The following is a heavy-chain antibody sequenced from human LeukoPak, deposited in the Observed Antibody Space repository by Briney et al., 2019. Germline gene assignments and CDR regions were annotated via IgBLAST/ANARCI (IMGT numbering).Heavy chain of an antibody. Sequence: SETLSLTCTVSGGSITSGYYWSWIRQPPGKGLEWIGYIYHSGSNYYNPSLRSRVTISIDRSKNQFSLNLSSATAADTAVYYCAESTLFGAAPDYWGQGTLVTVSS. J-gene: IGHJ4*02. CDR1: GGSITSGYY. D-gene: IGHD3-10*01. V-gene: IGHV4-30-2*01. CDR3: AESTLFGAAPDY. CDR2: IYHSGSN.